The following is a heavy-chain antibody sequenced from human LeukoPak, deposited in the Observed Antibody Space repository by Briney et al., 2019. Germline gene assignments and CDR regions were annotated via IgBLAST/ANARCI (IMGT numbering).Heavy chain of an antibody. J-gene: IGHJ4*02. CDR2: INSDGRST. CDR1: GFTFSSYW. D-gene: IGHD2-2*01. V-gene: IGHV3-74*01. Sequence: GSLLLSCAAAGFTFSSYWMHWVRQAPGKGRMWVSRINSDGRSTNYADSGKGRFTISRDNSKNTLYLQMNSLRAEDTAVYYCARGIGGPAGKGYYFDYWGQGTLVTVSS. CDR3: ARGIGGPAGKGYYFDY.